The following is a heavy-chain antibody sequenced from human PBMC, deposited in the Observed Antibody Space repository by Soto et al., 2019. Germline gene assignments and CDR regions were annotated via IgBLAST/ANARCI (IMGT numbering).Heavy chain of an antibody. V-gene: IGHV1-2*02. CDR2: INPNSGGT. CDR3: ARVLGYCSSTSCYEYFQH. CDR1: GYTFTGYY. Sequence: ASVKVSCKASGYTFTGYYMHWVRQAPGQGLEWMGWINPNSGGTNYAQKFQGRVTMTRDTSISTAYMELSRLRSDDTAVYYCARVLGYCSSTSCYEYFQHWGQGTLVTV. D-gene: IGHD2-2*01. J-gene: IGHJ1*01.